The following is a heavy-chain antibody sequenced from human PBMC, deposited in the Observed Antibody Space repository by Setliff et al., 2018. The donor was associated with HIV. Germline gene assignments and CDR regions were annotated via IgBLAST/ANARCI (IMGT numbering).Heavy chain of an antibody. Sequence: SETLSLTCTVSGGSITGNYWSWVRQPPGKGLEWIGYIFYSGTTNYSPSFRGRVTISIDSSKNQFSLRLNSVSAADTAIYYCARDNALIRAPFEYWGQGALVTVSS. D-gene: IGHD2-21*01. V-gene: IGHV4-59*01. CDR3: ARDNALIRAPFEY. J-gene: IGHJ4*02. CDR1: GGSITGNY. CDR2: IFYSGTT.